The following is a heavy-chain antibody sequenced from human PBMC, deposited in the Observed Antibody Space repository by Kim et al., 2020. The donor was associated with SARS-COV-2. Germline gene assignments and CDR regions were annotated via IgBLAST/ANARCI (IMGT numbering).Heavy chain of an antibody. J-gene: IGHJ5*02. Sequence: GGSLRLSCAASGFTFSSYGMHWVRQAPGKGLEWVAVIWYDGSNKYYADSVKGRFTISRDNSKNTLYLQMNSLRAEDTAVYYCARRGRTFVRGVTTGFDPWGQGTLVTVSS. CDR3: ARRGRTFVRGVTTGFDP. V-gene: IGHV3-33*01. CDR2: IWYDGSNK. CDR1: GFTFSSYG. D-gene: IGHD3-10*01.